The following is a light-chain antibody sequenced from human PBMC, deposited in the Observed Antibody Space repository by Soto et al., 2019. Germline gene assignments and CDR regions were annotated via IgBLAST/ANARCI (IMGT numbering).Light chain of an antibody. V-gene: IGLV2-8*01. Sequence: HSVLTQPPSASGSPGQSVTMSCTGTSSDVGGCKFVSWYQQYPGKAPKLIIYEVSKRPSGVPDRFSGSKSGNTASLTVSGLQAEDEADYYCSSCAGSNNPYVFGTGTKLTVL. J-gene: IGLJ1*01. CDR3: SSCAGSNNPYV. CDR2: EVS. CDR1: SSDVGGCKF.